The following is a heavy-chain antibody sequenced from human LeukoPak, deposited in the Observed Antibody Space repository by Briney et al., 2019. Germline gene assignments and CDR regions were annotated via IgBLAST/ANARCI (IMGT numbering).Heavy chain of an antibody. CDR1: GGSISSYY. CDR2: IYYSGST. J-gene: IGHJ5*02. V-gene: IGHV4-59*08. Sequence: LSETLSLTCTVSGGSISSYYWSWIRQPPGKGLEWIGYIYYSGSTNYNPSLKSRVTISVDTSKNQFSLKLSSVTAADTAVYYCARQGGNWFDPWGQGTLVTVSS. CDR3: ARQGGNWFDP.